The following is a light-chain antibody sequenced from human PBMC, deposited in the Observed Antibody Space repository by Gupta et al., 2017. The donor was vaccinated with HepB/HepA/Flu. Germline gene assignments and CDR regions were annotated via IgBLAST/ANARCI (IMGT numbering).Light chain of an antibody. Sequence: SALTQPASVSGSPGQSITISCTGTSSDVGSYNLVSWYQQHPGKAPKRMIYEVSKRPSGVSNLFSGSKSGNTAFLTISGLQAEDEADYYCCSYAGSSTDVVFGGGTKLTVL. CDR1: SSDVGSYNL. CDR2: EVS. V-gene: IGLV2-23*02. J-gene: IGLJ2*01. CDR3: CSYAGSSTDVV.